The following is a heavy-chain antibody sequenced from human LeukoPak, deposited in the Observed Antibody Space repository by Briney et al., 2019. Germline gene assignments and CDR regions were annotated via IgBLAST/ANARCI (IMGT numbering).Heavy chain of an antibody. V-gene: IGHV3-30*14. D-gene: IGHD1-26*01. CDR3: ARGYVGATDDDAFDI. CDR1: GFTFSSYA. Sequence: GGSLRLSCAASGFTFSSYAMHWVRQAPGKGLEWVAVISYDGSNKYYADSVKGRFTISRDNSKNTLYLQMNSLRAEDTAVYYCARGYVGATDDDAFDIWGQGTMVTVSS. J-gene: IGHJ3*02. CDR2: ISYDGSNK.